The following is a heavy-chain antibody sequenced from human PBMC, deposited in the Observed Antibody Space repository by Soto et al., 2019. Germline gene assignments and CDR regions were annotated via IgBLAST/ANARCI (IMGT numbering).Heavy chain of an antibody. V-gene: IGHV3-53*01. J-gene: IGHJ4*02. CDR1: GFTVSNTY. D-gene: IGHD1-1*01. CDR3: AKGLNWNRVDS. CDR2: IYGGGST. Sequence: PGGSLRLSCEVSGFTVSNTYMSWIRQAPGKGLEWVSIIYGGGSTYYTDSVKGRFTISKDNSRNTVSLQMNSLRAEDTALYYCAKGLNWNRVDSWGQGTPVTVSS.